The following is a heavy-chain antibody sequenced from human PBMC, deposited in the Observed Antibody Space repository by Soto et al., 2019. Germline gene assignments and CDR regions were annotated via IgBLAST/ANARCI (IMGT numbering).Heavy chain of an antibody. J-gene: IGHJ4*02. CDR2: FSWNSGSI. CDR3: AKNGKVVPAAYFDY. V-gene: IGHV3-9*01. CDR1: GFTFDDYA. Sequence: EVQLVESGGGLVQPGRSLRLSCAASGFTFDDYAMHWVRQAPGKGLEWVSGFSWNSGSIGYADSVKGRFTISRDNAKNSLYLQMNSLRDEDTALYYCAKNGKVVPAAYFDYWGQGTLVTVSS. D-gene: IGHD2-2*01.